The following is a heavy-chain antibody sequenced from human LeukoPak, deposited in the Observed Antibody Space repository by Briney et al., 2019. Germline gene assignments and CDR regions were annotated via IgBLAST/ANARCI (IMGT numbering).Heavy chain of an antibody. CDR2: ISITSKTI. D-gene: IGHD2-15*01. V-gene: IGHV3-48*02. CDR3: ARLVGSRSCSGGTCYSDY. CDR1: GFTFSSYG. J-gene: IGHJ4*02. Sequence: GGSLRLSCAASGFTFSSYGMHWVRQPPGKGLEWVSYISITSKTIKYADSVKGRFTISRDNAKNSLYLQMNSLRDEDTAVYYCARLVGSRSCSGGTCYSDYWGQGTLVTVSS.